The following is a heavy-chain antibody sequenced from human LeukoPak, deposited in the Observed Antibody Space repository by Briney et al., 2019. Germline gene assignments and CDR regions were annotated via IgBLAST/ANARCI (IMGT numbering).Heavy chain of an antibody. Sequence: PSYTHSLTCLLSGYSINRVYYWGWMRQPPGRGLAWIGSMYHSGSTYYNPSLESRVTLSVDTSKGQFSLKLSSVTAADTAMYYCARNMHLSAQLRRPFDYWGQGTLVTVCS. CDR1: GYSINRVYY. V-gene: IGHV4-38-2*01. CDR3: ARNMHLSAQLRRPFDY. J-gene: IGHJ4*02. CDR2: MYHSGST. D-gene: IGHD1-1*01.